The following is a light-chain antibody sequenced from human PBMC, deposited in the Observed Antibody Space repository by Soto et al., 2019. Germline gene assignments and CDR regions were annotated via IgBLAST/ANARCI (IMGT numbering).Light chain of an antibody. J-gene: IGLJ2*01. CDR3: SSYAASNNLGV. Sequence: QSALTQPPSASGSPGQSVTISCIGTSSDVGGYNYVSWYQQHPGKAPKLMIYEVSKRPSGVPDRFSGSKSGNTAPLTASGLQAEDEADYYCSSYAASNNLGVFGGGTKVTVL. V-gene: IGLV2-8*01. CDR1: SSDVGGYNY. CDR2: EVS.